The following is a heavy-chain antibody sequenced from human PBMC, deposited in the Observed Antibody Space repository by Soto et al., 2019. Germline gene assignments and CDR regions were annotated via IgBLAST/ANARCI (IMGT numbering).Heavy chain of an antibody. CDR1: GGSISSFF. CDR3: ARDRGGSYSHLDY. Sequence: PSETLSLTCSVSGGSISSFFWSWVRQPPGKGLEWIGYIFYNGNTNYTPSFESRVTMSVDTSKNQFSLNLRSVTAADTAVYYCARDRGGSYSHLDYWGQGARVTVSS. V-gene: IGHV4-59*01. CDR2: IFYNGNT. D-gene: IGHD1-26*01. J-gene: IGHJ4*02.